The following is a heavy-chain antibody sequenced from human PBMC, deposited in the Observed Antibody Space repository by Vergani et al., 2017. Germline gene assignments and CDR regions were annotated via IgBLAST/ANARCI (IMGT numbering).Heavy chain of an antibody. CDR1: GFTFSSYW. Sequence: EVQLVESGGGLVQPGGSLRLSCAASGFTFSSYWMHWVRQAPGKGLVWVSRINSDGSSTSYADSVKGRFTISRDNAKNTLYLHRNSLRAEDTAVYYCARGGSTAYSNYVSGWFDPWGQGTLVTVSS. CDR3: ARGGSTAYSNYVSGWFDP. CDR2: INSDGSST. J-gene: IGHJ5*02. V-gene: IGHV3-74*01. D-gene: IGHD4-11*01.